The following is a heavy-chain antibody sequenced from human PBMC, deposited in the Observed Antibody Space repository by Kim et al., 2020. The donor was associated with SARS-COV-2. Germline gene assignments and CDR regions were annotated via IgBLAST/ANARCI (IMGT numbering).Heavy chain of an antibody. Sequence: KSRFTISRDKAKNSLYLQMNSLRDEDTAVYYCASDADYGSGSPRSRYFDYWGQGTLVTVSS. V-gene: IGHV3-48*02. J-gene: IGHJ4*02. D-gene: IGHD3-10*01. CDR3: ASDADYGSGSPRSRYFDY.